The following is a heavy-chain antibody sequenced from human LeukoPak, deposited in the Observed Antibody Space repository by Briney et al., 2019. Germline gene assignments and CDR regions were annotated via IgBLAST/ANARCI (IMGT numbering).Heavy chain of an antibody. D-gene: IGHD3-9*01. V-gene: IGHV3-23*01. J-gene: IGHJ4*02. CDR1: GFTFSNYA. CDR2: ITGSGTNR. Sequence: GGSLRLSCVASGFTFSNYAMSWVRRAPGKGLEWVSAITGSGTNRYYADSLKGRFTTSRDNSKNTVYLQMNSLRHEDTAIYYCVIWGDYDVLTGYYVPDYWGQGTLVTVAS. CDR3: VIWGDYDVLTGYYVPDY.